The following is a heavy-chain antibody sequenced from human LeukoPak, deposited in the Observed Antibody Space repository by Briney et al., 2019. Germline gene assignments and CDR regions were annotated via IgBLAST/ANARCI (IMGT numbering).Heavy chain of an antibody. CDR1: GGSISSGGYS. V-gene: IGHV4-30-2*01. Sequence: SETLSLTCAVSGGSISSGGYSWSWIRQPPGKGLEWIGYIYHSGSTYYNPSLKSRVTISVDKSKNQFSLKLSSVTAADTAVYYCARHTTRRSTTYYDFWSGYYPNWFDPWGQGTLVTVSS. CDR2: IYHSGST. D-gene: IGHD3-3*01. J-gene: IGHJ5*02. CDR3: ARHTTRRSTTYYDFWSGYYPNWFDP.